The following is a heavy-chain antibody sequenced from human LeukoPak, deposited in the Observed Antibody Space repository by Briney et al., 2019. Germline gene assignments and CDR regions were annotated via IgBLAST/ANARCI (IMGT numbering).Heavy chain of an antibody. Sequence: KASETLSLTCTVSGGSISSGDYYWSWIRQPPGKGLEWIGFVYYSGSTSYNPSLKSRVTISVDTSKNQFSLKLSSVTAADTAVYYCAREYESSGYHFDYWGQGTLVTVSS. J-gene: IGHJ4*02. CDR1: GGSISSGDYY. V-gene: IGHV4-30-4*01. CDR2: VYYSGST. D-gene: IGHD3-22*01. CDR3: AREYESSGYHFDY.